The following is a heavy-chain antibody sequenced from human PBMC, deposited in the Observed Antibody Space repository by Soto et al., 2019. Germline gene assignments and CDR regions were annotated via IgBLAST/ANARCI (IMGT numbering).Heavy chain of an antibody. V-gene: IGHV4-59*01. CDR2: TYYSGST. CDR1: GGSMISYY. D-gene: IGHD6-13*01. J-gene: IGHJ4*02. CDR3: ARVRGTAGKRYFDY. Sequence: SETLSLTCTVSGGSMISYYWNWMRQPPGKGLQWIGYTYYSGSTTYNPSLKSRVTISVDSSKNQFSLKLDSVTPADTAVYYCARVRGTAGKRYFDYWGPGTLVTVSS.